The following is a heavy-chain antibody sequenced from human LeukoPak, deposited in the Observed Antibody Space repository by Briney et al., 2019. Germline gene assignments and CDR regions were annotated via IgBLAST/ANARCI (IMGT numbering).Heavy chain of an antibody. Sequence: PSETLSLTCTVSGGSISSYYWSWIRQPPGKGLERIGYIYYSGSTNYNPSLKSRVTISVDTSKNQFSLKLSSVTAADTAVYYCARGIRYCSSTSCLDYFDYWGQGTLVTVSS. J-gene: IGHJ4*02. V-gene: IGHV4-59*01. D-gene: IGHD2-2*01. CDR1: GGSISSYY. CDR3: ARGIRYCSSTSCLDYFDY. CDR2: IYYSGST.